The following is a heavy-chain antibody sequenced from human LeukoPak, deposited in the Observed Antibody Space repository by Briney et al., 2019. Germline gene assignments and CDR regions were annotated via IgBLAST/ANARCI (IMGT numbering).Heavy chain of an antibody. CDR2: ISSGSNYM. CDR3: AKDKQSQGLLWFGENDY. CDR1: GFTFSSYS. J-gene: IGHJ4*02. Sequence: GGSLRLSCAASGFTFSSYSMNWVRQAPGKGLEWVSSISSGSNYMYYADSLKGRFTISRDNSKNTLYLQMNSLRAEDTAVYYCAKDKQSQGLLWFGENDYWGQGTLVTVSS. V-gene: IGHV3-21*04. D-gene: IGHD3-10*01.